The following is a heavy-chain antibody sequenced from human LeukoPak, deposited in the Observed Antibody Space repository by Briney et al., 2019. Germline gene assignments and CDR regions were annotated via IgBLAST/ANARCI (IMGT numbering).Heavy chain of an antibody. CDR2: IYHSGST. D-gene: IGHD6-13*01. J-gene: IGHJ4*02. Sequence: PSETLSLTCTVSGYSISSGYYWGWIRQPPGKGLEWIGSIYHSGSTYYNPSLKSRVTISVDTSKNQFSLKLSSVTAADTAVYYCARHEFKQQLDYWGQGTLVTVSS. CDR1: GYSISSGYY. CDR3: ARHEFKQQLDY. V-gene: IGHV4-38-2*02.